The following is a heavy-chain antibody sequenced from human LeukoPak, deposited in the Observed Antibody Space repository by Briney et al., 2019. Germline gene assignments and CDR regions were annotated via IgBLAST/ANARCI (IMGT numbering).Heavy chain of an antibody. Sequence: SVKVSCKASGGTFSSFAISWVRQAPGQGLEWMGRIIPILGIANYAQKFQGRVTITADKSTSTAYMELSSLRSEDTAVYYCARPYCSSTSCPWYWGQGTLVTVSS. V-gene: IGHV1-69*04. CDR3: ARPYCSSTSCPWY. CDR2: IIPILGIA. J-gene: IGHJ4*02. D-gene: IGHD2-2*01. CDR1: GGTFSSFA.